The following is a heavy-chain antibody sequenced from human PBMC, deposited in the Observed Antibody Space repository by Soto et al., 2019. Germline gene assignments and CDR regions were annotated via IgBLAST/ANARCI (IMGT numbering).Heavy chain of an antibody. D-gene: IGHD2-15*01. Sequence: GGSLRLSCAASGFTFSSYAMSWVRQAPGKGLEWVSAISGSGGSTYYADSVKGRFTISRDNSKNTLYLQMNSLRAEDTAVYYCAKYCSGGSCYSLGPGDYYYYMDVWGKGTTVTVSS. J-gene: IGHJ6*03. CDR1: GFTFSSYA. CDR2: ISGSGGST. CDR3: AKYCSGGSCYSLGPGDYYYYMDV. V-gene: IGHV3-23*01.